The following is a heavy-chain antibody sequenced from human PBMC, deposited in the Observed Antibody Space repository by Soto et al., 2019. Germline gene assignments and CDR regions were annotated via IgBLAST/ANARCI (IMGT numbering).Heavy chain of an antibody. CDR2: IKPSCGST. V-gene: IGHV1-46*01. D-gene: IGHD3-22*01. CDR3: AQAKDGRGYYSGVSEF. CDR1: GVTFTSYY. J-gene: IGHJ6*04. Sequence: APVKVSWKAPGVTFTSYYMHSVRQAPGQGLEWMGKIKPSCGSTSYAQKFQGRVTMTRDTSTSTVYIEPSRLRSEDPAVYYRAQAKDGRGYYSGVSEFGVKGTTDTVPP.